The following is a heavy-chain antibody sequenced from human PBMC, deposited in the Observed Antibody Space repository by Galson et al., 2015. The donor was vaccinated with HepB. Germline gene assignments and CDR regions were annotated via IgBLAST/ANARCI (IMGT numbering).Heavy chain of an antibody. Sequence: SLRLSCAASGFTFSSYGMHWVRQAPGKGLEWVSGISWNSGSIGYADSVKGRFTISRDNAKNSLYLQMNSLRAEDTALYYCAKAGGTRHSYVWFGELHFDYWGQGTLVTVSS. CDR3: AKAGGTRHSYVWFGELHFDY. D-gene: IGHD3-10*01. CDR2: ISWNSGSI. V-gene: IGHV3-9*01. CDR1: GFTFSSYG. J-gene: IGHJ4*02.